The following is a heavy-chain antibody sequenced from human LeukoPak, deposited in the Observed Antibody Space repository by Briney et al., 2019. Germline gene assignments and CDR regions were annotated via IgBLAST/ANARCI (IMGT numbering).Heavy chain of an antibody. Sequence: GGSLRLSSAASGFTFSSYGMHWVRQAPGKGLEWVAFIRYDGSNKYYADSVKGRFTISRDNSKNTLYLQMNSLRAEDTAVYYCAKEVGGWSYYFDYWGQGTLVTVSS. CDR2: IRYDGSNK. CDR3: AKEVGGWSYYFDY. D-gene: IGHD6-19*01. J-gene: IGHJ4*02. CDR1: GFTFSSYG. V-gene: IGHV3-30*02.